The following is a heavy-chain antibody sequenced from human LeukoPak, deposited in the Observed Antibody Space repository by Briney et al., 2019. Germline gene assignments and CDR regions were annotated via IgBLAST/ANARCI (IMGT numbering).Heavy chain of an antibody. Sequence: ASVKVSCKASGGTFSSYAISWVRQAPGQGLEWMGWISAYNGNTNYAQKLQGRVTMTTDTSTSTAYMELRSLRSDDTAVYYCARCRAVAGTNWFDPWGQGTLVTVSS. CDR3: ARCRAVAGTNWFDP. D-gene: IGHD6-19*01. J-gene: IGHJ5*02. V-gene: IGHV1-18*01. CDR1: GGTFSSYA. CDR2: ISAYNGNT.